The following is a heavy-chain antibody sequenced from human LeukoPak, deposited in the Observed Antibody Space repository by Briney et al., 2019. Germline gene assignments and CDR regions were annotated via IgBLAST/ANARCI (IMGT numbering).Heavy chain of an antibody. Sequence: ASVKVSCKASGYTFTSYDINWVRQATGQGLEWMGWINPNSGGTNYAQKFQGRVTMTRDTSTSTVYMELSSLRSEDTAVYYCAREISVAGNREGVVYWGQGTLVTVSS. D-gene: IGHD6-19*01. CDR3: AREISVAGNREGVVY. V-gene: IGHV1-8*01. CDR1: GYTFTSYD. CDR2: INPNSGGT. J-gene: IGHJ4*02.